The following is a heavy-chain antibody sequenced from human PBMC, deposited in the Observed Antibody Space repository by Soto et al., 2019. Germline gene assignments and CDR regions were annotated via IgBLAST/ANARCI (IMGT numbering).Heavy chain of an antibody. D-gene: IGHD3-9*01. CDR1: GGSISSGGYS. CDR2: IYHSGST. Sequence: TSETLSLTCAVSGGSISSGGYSWSWIRQPPGKGLEWIGYIYHSGSTYYNPSLKSRVTISVDRSKNQFSLKLSSVTAADTAVYYCARGGPQLRYFGWFSRPRQAVWFDPWGQGTLVTVSS. J-gene: IGHJ5*02. V-gene: IGHV4-30-2*01. CDR3: ARGGPQLRYFGWFSRPRQAVWFDP.